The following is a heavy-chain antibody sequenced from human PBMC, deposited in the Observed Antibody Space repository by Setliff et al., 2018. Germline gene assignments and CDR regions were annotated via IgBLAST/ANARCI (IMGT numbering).Heavy chain of an antibody. V-gene: IGHV3-73*01. CDR1: GFSFSGSA. J-gene: IGHJ3*02. Sequence: RLSCAASGFSFSGSAVYWVRQASVKGLEWIGRIRGRTDNYATAYAASVRGRFTISRDDSKNTAYLQMNSLKTEDTAVYYCTFARDGYDVFDIWGQGTMVTVS. CDR3: TFARDGYDVFDI. CDR2: IRGRTDNYAT. D-gene: IGHD5-18*01.